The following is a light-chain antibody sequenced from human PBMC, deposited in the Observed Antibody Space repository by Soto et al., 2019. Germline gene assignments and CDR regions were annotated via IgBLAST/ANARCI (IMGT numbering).Light chain of an antibody. CDR2: EVS. V-gene: IGLV2-14*01. CDR3: SSYTSSSTLYV. J-gene: IGLJ1*01. Sequence: QSALTQPASVSGSPGQSITISCTGTSSDVGGYNYASWYQQHPGKAPKLMIYEVSNRPSGVSNRFSGSKSGNTASLTISGLQAEDEADYHCSSYTSSSTLYVFGTGTKVTVL. CDR1: SSDVGGYNY.